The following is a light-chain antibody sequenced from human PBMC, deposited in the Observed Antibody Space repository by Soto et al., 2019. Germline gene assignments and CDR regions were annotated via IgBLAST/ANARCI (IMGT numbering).Light chain of an antibody. Sequence: DIQMTQSPSTLSASVGDRVTITCRASQSVRSWLAWYQQKPGKAPKLLIYKASTLESGVPSSFSGSGSETEFTLTISSLHPDDFATYYCQQYNGYLLTFGGGTRVETK. CDR2: KAS. V-gene: IGKV1-5*03. J-gene: IGKJ4*01. CDR1: QSVRSW. CDR3: QQYNGYLLT.